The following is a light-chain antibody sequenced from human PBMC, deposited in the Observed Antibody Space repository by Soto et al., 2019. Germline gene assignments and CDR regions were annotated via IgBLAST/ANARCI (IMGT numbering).Light chain of an antibody. V-gene: IGKV1-5*01. CDR3: QQYNSYSPAT. Sequence: DIQMTQSPSTLSASVGDRVTITCRASQSISSWLAWNQQKPGKAPKLLIYDASSLESGVPSRFSGSGSGTEFTLTISSLQPYDFATEYCQQYNSYSPATFGQGTKLEIK. CDR2: DAS. J-gene: IGKJ2*01. CDR1: QSISSW.